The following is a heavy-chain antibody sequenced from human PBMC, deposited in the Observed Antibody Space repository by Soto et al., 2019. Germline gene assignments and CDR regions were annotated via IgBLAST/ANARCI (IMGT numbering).Heavy chain of an antibody. Sequence: SETLSLTCTVSGGSISSGGYYWSWIRQHPGKGLEWIGYIYYSGSTHYNPSLKSRVTISVDTSKNQFSLKLSSVTAADTAVYYCARIRLGYCSSTSCQSVDVWCKGTTVT. CDR2: IYYSGST. CDR3: ARIRLGYCSSTSCQSVDV. CDR1: GGSISSGGYY. J-gene: IGHJ6*03. V-gene: IGHV4-31*03. D-gene: IGHD2-2*01.